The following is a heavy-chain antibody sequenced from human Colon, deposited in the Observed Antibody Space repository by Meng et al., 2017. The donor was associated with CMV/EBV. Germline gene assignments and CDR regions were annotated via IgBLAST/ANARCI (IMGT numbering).Heavy chain of an antibody. D-gene: IGHD6-19*01. Sequence: SETLSLTCTVSGDSISSGSHYWGWVRQSPGKGLEWIGSIHSSGNTYRNPSLFSRVTMSVDTSKNHFSLNLSSVTAADTSVYYCARPSDNGWYYFDSWGQGTLVTVSS. CDR1: GDSISSGSHY. CDR2: IHSSGNT. V-gene: IGHV4-39*02. J-gene: IGHJ4*02. CDR3: ARPSDNGWYYFDS.